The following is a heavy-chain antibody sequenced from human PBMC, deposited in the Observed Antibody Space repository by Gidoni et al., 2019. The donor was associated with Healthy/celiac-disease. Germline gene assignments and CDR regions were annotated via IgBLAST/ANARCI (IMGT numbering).Heavy chain of an antibody. CDR2: ISYDGSNK. V-gene: IGHV3-30*18. Sequence: QVQLVESGGGVVQPGRSLRLSCPAPGFPLSGDGMHWVRQAPGKGLEWVAVISYDGSNKYYADSVKGRFTISRDNSKNTLYLQMNSLRAEDTAVYYCAKALDDSSGIDAFDIWGQGTMVTVSS. CDR1: GFPLSGDG. J-gene: IGHJ3*02. D-gene: IGHD3-22*01. CDR3: AKALDDSSGIDAFDI.